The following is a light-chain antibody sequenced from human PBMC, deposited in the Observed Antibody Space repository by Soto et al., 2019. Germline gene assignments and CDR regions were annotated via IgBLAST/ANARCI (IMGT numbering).Light chain of an antibody. J-gene: IGKJ4*01. Sequence: ENVLTQSPATLSLSPGEGATLSCRASESVGSDLAWYQQKPGQPPRLLIYDVSGRATGVPARFSGSGSGTDFPLTISSLEPEDFAVYYCQQRGSWPLAFGGGTKVEIK. V-gene: IGKV3-11*01. CDR3: QQRGSWPLA. CDR2: DVS. CDR1: ESVGSD.